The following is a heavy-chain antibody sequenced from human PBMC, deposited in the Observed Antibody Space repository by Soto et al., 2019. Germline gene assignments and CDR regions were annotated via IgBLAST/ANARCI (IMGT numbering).Heavy chain of an antibody. CDR2: ISGSGGST. CDR1: GFNFISYA. J-gene: IGHJ5*02. Sequence: GGSLRLSYAASGFNFISYAVSWVRQAPGKGLEWVSAISGSGGSTYYADSVKGRFTISRDNSKNTLYLQMNSLRAEDTAVYYCAKRALDGSGWSWGQGTLVTVSS. V-gene: IGHV3-23*01. D-gene: IGHD6-19*01. CDR3: AKRALDGSGWS.